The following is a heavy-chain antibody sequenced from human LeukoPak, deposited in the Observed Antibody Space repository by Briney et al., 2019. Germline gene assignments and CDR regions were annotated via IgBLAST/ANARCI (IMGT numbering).Heavy chain of an antibody. CDR2: IYPGDSDT. CDR1: GYSFTSYS. CDR3: ARVYCSSTSCPENWFDP. Sequence: KRGESLKISCKGSGYSFTSYSIGWVRQMPGKGLEWMGIIYPGDSDTRYSPSFQGQVTISADKSISTAYLQWSSLKASDTAMYYCARVYCSSTSCPENWFDPWGQGTLVTVSS. D-gene: IGHD2-2*01. J-gene: IGHJ5*02. V-gene: IGHV5-51*01.